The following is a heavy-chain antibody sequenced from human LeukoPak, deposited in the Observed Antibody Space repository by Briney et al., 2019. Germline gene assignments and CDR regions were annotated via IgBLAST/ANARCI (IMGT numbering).Heavy chain of an antibody. CDR1: GFTFSSYS. Sequence: PGGSLRLSCAASGFTFSSYSMNWVGQAPGKGLEWVSSISSSSSYIYYADSVKGRFTISRDNAKNSLYLQMNSLRAEDTAVYYCAREDSSGWAGVYYFDYWGQGTLVTVSS. V-gene: IGHV3-21*01. D-gene: IGHD6-19*01. CDR3: AREDSSGWAGVYYFDY. J-gene: IGHJ4*02. CDR2: ISSSSSYI.